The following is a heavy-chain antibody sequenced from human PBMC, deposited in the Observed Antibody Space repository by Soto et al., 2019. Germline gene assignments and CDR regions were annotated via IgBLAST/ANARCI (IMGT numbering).Heavy chain of an antibody. CDR2: IWSDGSNK. J-gene: IGHJ4*02. V-gene: IGHV3-33*01. Sequence: QVQLVESGGGVVQPGRSLRLSCAASGLTFSSYGMHWVRQAPGKGLEWVAVIWSDGSNKYYADSVKGRFTISRDNSKNTLYLQMSSLRVEDTAVYYCASAAGAHDNWGQGTLVTVSS. D-gene: IGHD1-26*01. CDR1: GLTFSSYG. CDR3: ASAAGAHDN.